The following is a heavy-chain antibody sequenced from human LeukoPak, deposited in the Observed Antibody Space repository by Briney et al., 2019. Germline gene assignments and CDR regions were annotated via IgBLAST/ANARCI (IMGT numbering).Heavy chain of an antibody. J-gene: IGHJ5*02. CDR3: GRAFPPLRTAAAGDL. Sequence: PGGSLRLSCTASGFTFSDYDMNWVRQAPGKGLEWVSSISGRSSHIYYADSVKGRFTISRDNAKNSLYLQMNSLRDEDTAVYYCGRAFPPLRTAAAGDLRGQGTLVTVSS. V-gene: IGHV3-21*06. CDR2: ISGRSSHI. D-gene: IGHD6-13*01. CDR1: GFTFSDYD.